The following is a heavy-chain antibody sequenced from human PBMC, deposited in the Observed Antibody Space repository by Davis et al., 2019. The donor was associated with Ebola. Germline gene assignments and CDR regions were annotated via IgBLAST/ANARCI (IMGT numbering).Heavy chain of an antibody. CDR3: ARVHYDYMYDAFDV. V-gene: IGHV3-48*03. Sequence: GGSLRLSCAAFGFTFSNYEMTWVRQAPGKGLEWVSHISGSGSVIYYADSVKGRFTISRDNAKNSLYLQMNSLRVEDTAVYYCARVHYDYMYDAFDVWGQGTVVTVSS. CDR1: GFTFSNYE. D-gene: IGHD3-16*01. CDR2: ISGSGSVI. J-gene: IGHJ3*01.